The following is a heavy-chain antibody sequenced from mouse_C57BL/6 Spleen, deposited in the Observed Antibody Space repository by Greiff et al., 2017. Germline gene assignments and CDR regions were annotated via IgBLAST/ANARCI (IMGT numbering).Heavy chain of an antibody. Sequence: QVQLQQPGTALVKPGASVKLSCKASGYTFTSYWMHWVKQRPGQGLEWIGNINPSNGGTNYNEKFKSKATLTVDKSSSTAYMQLSSLPSEDAAVYYCARQPLYYCGSSQPYFDDWGQGTTLTVSS. V-gene: IGHV1-53*01. CDR1: GYTFTSYW. CDR3: ARQPLYYCGSSQPYFDD. J-gene: IGHJ2*01. CDR2: INPSNGGT. D-gene: IGHD1-1*01.